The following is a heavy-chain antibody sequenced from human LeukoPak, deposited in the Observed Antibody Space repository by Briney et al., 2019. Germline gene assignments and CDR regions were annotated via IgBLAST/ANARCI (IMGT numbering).Heavy chain of an antibody. V-gene: IGHV5-51*01. CDR3: ARRYDSSLDY. CDR2: IYPGDSDT. Sequence: GASLQISCKGSGYSFTSYWIGWVRQLPGKGLEWMGIIYPGDSDTRYSPSFQGQVTISADKSISTAYLQWSSLKASDTAMYYCARRYDSSLDYWGQGTLVTVSS. CDR1: GYSFTSYW. J-gene: IGHJ4*02. D-gene: IGHD3-22*01.